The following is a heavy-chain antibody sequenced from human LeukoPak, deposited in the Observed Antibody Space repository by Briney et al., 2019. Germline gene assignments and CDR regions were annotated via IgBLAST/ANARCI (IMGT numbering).Heavy chain of an antibody. CDR2: INPNSGGT. J-gene: IGHJ5*02. Sequence: GASVKVSCRASGYTFTGYYMHWVRQAPGQELEWMGWINPNSGGTNYAQKFQGWVTMTRDTSISTAYMELSRLRSDDTAVYYCARYAPGWFDPWGQGTLVTVSS. V-gene: IGHV1-2*04. CDR3: ARYAPGWFDP. CDR1: GYTFTGYY. D-gene: IGHD2-2*01.